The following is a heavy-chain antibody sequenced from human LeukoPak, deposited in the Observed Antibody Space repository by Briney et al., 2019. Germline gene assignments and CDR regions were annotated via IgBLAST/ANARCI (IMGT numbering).Heavy chain of an antibody. V-gene: IGHV3-23*01. D-gene: IGHD3-10*01. Sequence: GGSLRLSCAASGFTFNNYAMNCVRQAPGKGLEWVSSITSSGDTTHYADSVRGRFTISRDNSRNTLSLQMTSLRAEDTAVYYCAKGVLSGMRYYYGMDVWGKGTTVTVSS. CDR2: ITSSGDTT. J-gene: IGHJ6*04. CDR1: GFTFNNYA. CDR3: AKGVLSGMRYYYGMDV.